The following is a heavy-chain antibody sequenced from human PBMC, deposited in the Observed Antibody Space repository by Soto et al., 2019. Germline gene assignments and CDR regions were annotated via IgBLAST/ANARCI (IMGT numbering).Heavy chain of an antibody. V-gene: IGHV3-23*01. J-gene: IGHJ6*02. CDR2: ISGSGGGI. Sequence: EVQLLESGGGLVQPGGSLRLSCAASGFTFSSCAMTWVRQAPGKGLEWVSSISGSGGGIYYADSVKGRFTISRDNSEDTLYLQINSLRAEDTAIYYCAKDPGLDVWGQGTTVTVSS. CDR1: GFTFSSCA. CDR3: AKDPGLDV.